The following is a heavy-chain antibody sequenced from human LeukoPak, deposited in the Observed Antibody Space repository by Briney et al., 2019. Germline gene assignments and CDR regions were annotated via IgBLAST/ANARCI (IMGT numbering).Heavy chain of an antibody. D-gene: IGHD2-15*01. Sequence: SETLSLTCTVSGGSISSGGCYWSWIRQHPGKGLEWIGYIYYSGSTYYNPSLKSRVTISVDTSKNQFSLKLSSVTAADTAVYYCARGRCSGGSCYIDYWGQGTLVTVSS. J-gene: IGHJ4*02. CDR2: IYYSGST. CDR1: GGSISSGGCY. CDR3: ARGRCSGGSCYIDY. V-gene: IGHV4-31*03.